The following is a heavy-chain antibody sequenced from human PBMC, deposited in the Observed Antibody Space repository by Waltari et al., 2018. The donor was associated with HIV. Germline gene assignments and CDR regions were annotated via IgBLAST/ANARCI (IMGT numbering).Heavy chain of an antibody. V-gene: IGHV3-30*01. J-gene: IGHJ4*02. CDR1: GFTFSSYA. CDR3: ARVLDTAMAFDY. CDR2: ISYDGSNK. Sequence: QVQLVESGGGVVQPGRSLRLSCAASGFTFSSYAMHWVRQAPGKGLEWVAVISYDGSNKYYADSVKGRFTISRDNSKNTLYLQMNSLRAEDTAVYYCARVLDTAMAFDYWGQGTLVTVSS. D-gene: IGHD5-18*01.